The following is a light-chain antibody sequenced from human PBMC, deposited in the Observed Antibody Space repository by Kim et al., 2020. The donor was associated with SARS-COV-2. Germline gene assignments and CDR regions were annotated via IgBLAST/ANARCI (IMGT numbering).Light chain of an antibody. CDR2: KAS. CDR3: QQYKSYPWT. J-gene: IGKJ1*01. CDR1: QRFSSW. V-gene: IGKV1-5*03. Sequence: ESVGARVSITCRASQRFSSWLAWYQQKPGKAPKLLIHKASTLEGAVPSRFSGSESGTEFTLTISSLQPDDFATYYCQQYKSYPWTFGHGTKVDIK.